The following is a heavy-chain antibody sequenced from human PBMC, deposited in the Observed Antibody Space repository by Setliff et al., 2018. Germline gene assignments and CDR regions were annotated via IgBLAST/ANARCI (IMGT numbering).Heavy chain of an antibody. CDR2: ITHTGTTGST. CDR3: ARGRNVASRLLDS. Sequence: LSLTCAASGGTFTYYYWTWIRQSPAKGLEWIGEITHTGTTGSTKYNPSLKSRVTMSIDTSKNQFSLMVTSVTAADTAVYYCARGRNVASRLLDSWGQGTQVTVSS. CDR1: GGTFTYYY. V-gene: IGHV4-34*01. D-gene: IGHD6-6*01. J-gene: IGHJ4*02.